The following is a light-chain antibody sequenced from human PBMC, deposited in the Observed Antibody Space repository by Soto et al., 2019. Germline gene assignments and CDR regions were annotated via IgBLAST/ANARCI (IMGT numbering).Light chain of an antibody. CDR1: QSVSSSY. CDR2: GAS. Sequence: EIVLTQSPGTLSLSPGESATLSCRASQSVSSSYLAWYQQKPGQAPRLLIYGASSRATAIPDRFSGSGSGTDFTLTISRLDPEDFAVYYCQQYGGSPITFGQGTRLDIK. V-gene: IGKV3-20*01. J-gene: IGKJ5*01. CDR3: QQYGGSPIT.